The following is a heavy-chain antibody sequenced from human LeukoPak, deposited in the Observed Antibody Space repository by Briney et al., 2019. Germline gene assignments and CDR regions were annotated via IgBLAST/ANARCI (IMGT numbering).Heavy chain of an antibody. CDR2: INPTICGT. Sequence: ASVKVSCKASGYTFTGHYMHWVRLAPGQGLEWMGWINPTICGTNVAQKFQGRVTMTKDTSISTAYMELSRLRSDDTAVYYCARGGWSLGYCSSSSCLDWFDPWGQGTLVTVSS. CDR1: GYTFTGHY. CDR3: ARGGWSLGYCSSSSCLDWFDP. J-gene: IGHJ5*02. D-gene: IGHD2-2*01. V-gene: IGHV1-2*02.